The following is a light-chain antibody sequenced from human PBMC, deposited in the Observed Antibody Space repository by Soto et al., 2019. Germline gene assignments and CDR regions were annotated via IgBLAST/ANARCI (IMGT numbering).Light chain of an antibody. CDR1: QSISTY. J-gene: IGKJ2*01. CDR2: AAS. Sequence: DIQMTQSPSSLSASVGDRVTITCRASQSISTYLHWYQQKSGKAPKLLIYAASNLQSGVPSRFSGSGSGTDFTLTITSLQPEDSATFYCQQRSRTPRTFGRGTKVEIK. V-gene: IGKV1-39*01. CDR3: QQRSRTPRT.